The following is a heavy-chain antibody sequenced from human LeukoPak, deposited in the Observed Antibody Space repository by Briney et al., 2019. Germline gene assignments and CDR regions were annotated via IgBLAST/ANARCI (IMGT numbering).Heavy chain of an antibody. CDR3: AKGGNSGWYYFDY. J-gene: IGHJ4*02. D-gene: IGHD6-19*01. Sequence: PGGSLRLSCAASGFTFSRYGMSWVRQAPGKGLEWVSAISGGGSSTYYADSVKGRFTISRDNSKNTLYLQMNSLRAEDTAVYYCAKGGNSGWYYFDYWGQGTLVTVSS. CDR1: GFTFSRYG. CDR2: ISGGGSST. V-gene: IGHV3-23*01.